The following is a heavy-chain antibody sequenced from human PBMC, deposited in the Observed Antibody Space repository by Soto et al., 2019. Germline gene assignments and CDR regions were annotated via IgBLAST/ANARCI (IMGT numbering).Heavy chain of an antibody. D-gene: IGHD4-17*01. J-gene: IGHJ3*02. Sequence: GGSLRLSCAASGFTFSSYSMNWVRQAPGKGLEWVSSISSSSSYIYYADSVKGRFTISRDNAKNSLYLQMNSLRAEDTAVYYCAMPIDADYGDLDDAFDIWGQGTMVTVSS. CDR1: GFTFSSYS. CDR2: ISSSSSYI. V-gene: IGHV3-21*01. CDR3: AMPIDADYGDLDDAFDI.